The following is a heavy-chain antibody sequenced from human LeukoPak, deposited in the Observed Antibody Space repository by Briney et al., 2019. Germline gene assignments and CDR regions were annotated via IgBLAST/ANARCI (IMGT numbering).Heavy chain of an antibody. J-gene: IGHJ4*02. CDR3: VRGIALSGGAGVDY. CDR1: GYTFTGYF. CDR2: INPNSGGT. Sequence: GASVKVSCEASGYTFTGYFIHWVRQAPGQGLEWMGWINPNSGGTNYAQKFQGRVTMTRDTSISTAYMELSRLRSDDTAVYYCVRGIALSGGAGVDYWGQGTLVTVSS. V-gene: IGHV1-2*02. D-gene: IGHD3-3*01.